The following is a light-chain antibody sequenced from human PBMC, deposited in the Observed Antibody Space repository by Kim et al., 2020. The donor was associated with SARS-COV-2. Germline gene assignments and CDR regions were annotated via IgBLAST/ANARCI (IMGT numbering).Light chain of an antibody. J-gene: IGLJ1*01. CDR1: NSNIGSNY. V-gene: IGLV1-47*01. CDR2: RSN. Sequence: QTITNSGSGSNSNIGSNYVYWYPRLTGTAAKLLMYRSNQRASGVPDRFSASKSGTSEYMAISGLRSEDEADYYCAAWDDSLSGLYVFGTGTKVTVL. CDR3: AAWDDSLSGLYV.